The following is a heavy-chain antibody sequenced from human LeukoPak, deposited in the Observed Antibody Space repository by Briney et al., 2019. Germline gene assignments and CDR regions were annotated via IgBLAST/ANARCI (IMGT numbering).Heavy chain of an antibody. Sequence: GGSLRLSCAASGFTFSSYGMHWVRQAPGKGLEWVAFIRYDGSNKYYADSVKGRFTISRDNSKNTLYLQMNSLRAEDTAVYYCAKATWTNARYYYYMDVWGKGTTVTVSS. J-gene: IGHJ6*03. V-gene: IGHV3-30*02. D-gene: IGHD3/OR15-3a*01. CDR2: IRYDGSNK. CDR3: AKATWTNARYYYYMDV. CDR1: GFTFSSYG.